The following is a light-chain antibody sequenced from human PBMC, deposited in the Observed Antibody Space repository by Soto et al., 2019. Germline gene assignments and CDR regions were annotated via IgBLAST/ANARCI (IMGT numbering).Light chain of an antibody. V-gene: IGKV1-6*01. CDR3: LHDYNYPRT. Sequence: ALQMTQSPSSLSASVGDRVIITCRASQGIRSELAWYQQKPGQAPDLLIYAASTLQPGVPYRFSGSGSGTDFTLTISNLQPEDFATYYCLHDYNYPRTFGQGTKVEIK. CDR2: AAS. CDR1: QGIRSE. J-gene: IGKJ1*01.